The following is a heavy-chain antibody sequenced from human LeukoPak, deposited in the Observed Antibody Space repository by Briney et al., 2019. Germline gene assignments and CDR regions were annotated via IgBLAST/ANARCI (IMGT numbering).Heavy chain of an antibody. CDR1: GGSIRSTNYY. V-gene: IGHV4-39*07. Sequence: PSETLSLTCTVSGGSIRSTNYYWGWIRQPPGKGLEWIGSIYYSGNTYHSPSLMSRVTISVDTSKNQFFLKLSSVTAADTAVYYCARASNLAVAGQIDYWGQGTLVTVSS. CDR2: IYYSGNT. D-gene: IGHD6-19*01. CDR3: ARASNLAVAGQIDY. J-gene: IGHJ4*02.